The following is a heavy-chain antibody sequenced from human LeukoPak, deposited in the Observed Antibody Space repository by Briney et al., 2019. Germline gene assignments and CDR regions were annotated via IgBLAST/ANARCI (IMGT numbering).Heavy chain of an antibody. CDR2: IRSKAYGGTT. V-gene: IGHV3-49*04. Sequence: GGSLRLSCTASGFTFGDYAMSWVRQVPGKGLEWVGLIRSKAYGGTTEYAASVKGRFTISRNDSKSIAYLQMNSLKTEDTAVYYCTSRYYYDSSGYLYWGQGTLVTVSS. CDR1: GFTFGDYA. J-gene: IGHJ4*02. D-gene: IGHD3-22*01. CDR3: TSRYYYDSSGYLY.